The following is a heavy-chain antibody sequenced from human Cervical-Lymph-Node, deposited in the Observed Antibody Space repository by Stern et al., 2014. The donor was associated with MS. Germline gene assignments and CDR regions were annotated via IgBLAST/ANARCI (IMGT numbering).Heavy chain of an antibody. D-gene: IGHD2-2*01. CDR2: IIPIFGTA. J-gene: IGHJ4*02. CDR3: ARTEYQLLNPLDY. CDR1: ARPFSSYA. Sequence: VQLVQSGAEVKKPGSSVKVSCKASARPFSSYAISWVRQAPGQGLEWMGGIIPIFGTANYAQKFQGRVTITADESTSTAYMELSSLRSEDTAVYYCARTEYQLLNPLDYWGQGTLVTVSS. V-gene: IGHV1-69*01.